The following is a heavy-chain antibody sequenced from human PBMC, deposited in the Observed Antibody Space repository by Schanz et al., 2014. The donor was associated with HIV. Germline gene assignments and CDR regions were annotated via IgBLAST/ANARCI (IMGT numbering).Heavy chain of an antibody. J-gene: IGHJ4*02. CDR1: GFTFSSHW. V-gene: IGHV3-23*04. Sequence: EVQLVESGGGLVQPGGSLRLSCAASGFTFSSHWMHWVRQAPGKGLVWVSTISGSGGSPYYADSVKGRFTISRDNSKNTLYLQMNSLRAEDTAVYYCAKGLTIWLQPPFDYWGQGTLVTVSS. CDR2: ISGSGGSP. CDR3: AKGLTIWLQPPFDY. D-gene: IGHD5-12*01.